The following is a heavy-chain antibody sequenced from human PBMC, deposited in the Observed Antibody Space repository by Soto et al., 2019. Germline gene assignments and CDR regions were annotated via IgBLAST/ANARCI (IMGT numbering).Heavy chain of an antibody. D-gene: IGHD6-19*01. CDR3: AKNGQWLATPPEA. Sequence: EVPLLESGGASVQPGGSLRLSCAASGFSFGTFVMTWFRQAPGGGLERVSSITDSGYTASYAETVEGRFTVSRDNSKNILHLQMNDLRVEDTATYYCAKNGQWLATPPEAWGQGTLVTVSS. CDR1: GFSFGTFV. V-gene: IGHV3-23*01. CDR2: ITDSGYTA. J-gene: IGHJ4*02.